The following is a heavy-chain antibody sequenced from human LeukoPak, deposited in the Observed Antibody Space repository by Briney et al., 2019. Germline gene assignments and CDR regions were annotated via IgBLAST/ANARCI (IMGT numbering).Heavy chain of an antibody. J-gene: IGHJ4*02. CDR1: GDSVSSSSAA. D-gene: IGHD5-12*01. Sequence: SQTLSLTFAISGDSVSSSSAAWNWIRQSPSRGLEWLGRTYYRSKWYNDYAVSVKSRITINPDTSKNQFSLQLNSVTPEDTAVYYCARDSGWLRLGGFGESQRPEFDYWGQGTLVTVSS. CDR3: ARDSGWLRLGGFGESQRPEFDY. V-gene: IGHV6-1*01. CDR2: TYYRSKWYN.